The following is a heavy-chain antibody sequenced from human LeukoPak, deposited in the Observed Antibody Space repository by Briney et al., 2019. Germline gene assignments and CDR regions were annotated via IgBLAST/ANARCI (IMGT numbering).Heavy chain of an antibody. CDR1: GFTFSRYS. J-gene: IGHJ4*02. Sequence: GGSLRLSCAASGFTFSRYSMNWVRQAPGKGLEWVSSISISSNYKYYPDSLKGRFTISRDNAKNSLYLQMNSLRAEDTALYYCAKDRSGGRSYYFDYWGQGTLVTVSS. CDR2: ISISSNYK. D-gene: IGHD3-10*01. V-gene: IGHV3-21*04. CDR3: AKDRSGGRSYYFDY.